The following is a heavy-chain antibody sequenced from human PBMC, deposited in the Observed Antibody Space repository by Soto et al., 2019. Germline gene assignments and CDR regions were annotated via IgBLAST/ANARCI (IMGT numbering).Heavy chain of an antibody. J-gene: IGHJ4*02. V-gene: IGHV4-59*01. D-gene: IGHD6-19*01. CDR3: ARAYTTGWYSGY. CDR2: IYYSGST. CDR1: GGSISSYY. Sequence: SETLSLTCTVSGGSISSYYWSWIRQPPGKGLEWIGYIYYSGSTNYNPSLMSRITMSVDTSKNQFSLKLSSVTAADTAVYYCARAYTTGWYSGYWGQGTLVTVSS.